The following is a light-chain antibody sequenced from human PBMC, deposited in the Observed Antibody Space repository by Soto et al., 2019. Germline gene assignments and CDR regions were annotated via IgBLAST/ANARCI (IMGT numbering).Light chain of an antibody. CDR3: QQDCCYPNP. Sequence: AIRMTQSPSSLSASTGDRVTITCRASQGLSSYLAWYQQKPGKAPKLLIYAASTLQSGVPSRFSGSGSGTDFTPTIRCLKAEGCATFYLQQDCCYPNPFGQGTKLELK. CDR1: QGLSSY. CDR2: AAS. V-gene: IGKV1-8*01. J-gene: IGKJ2*01.